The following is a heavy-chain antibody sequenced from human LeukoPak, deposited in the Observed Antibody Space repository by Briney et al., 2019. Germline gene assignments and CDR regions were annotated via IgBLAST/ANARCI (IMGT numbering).Heavy chain of an antibody. CDR3: AKVPHIVVVVAAGYYFDY. CDR2: INSSGGST. J-gene: IGHJ4*02. CDR1: GFTFRDSY. Sequence: GGSLRLSCAASGFTFRDSYMSWIRQAPGKGLEWVSGINSSGGSTYYADSVKGRFTISRDNSKNTLYLQMNSLRAEDTAVYYCAKVPHIVVVVAAGYYFDYWGQGTLVTVSS. V-gene: IGHV3-23*01. D-gene: IGHD2-15*01.